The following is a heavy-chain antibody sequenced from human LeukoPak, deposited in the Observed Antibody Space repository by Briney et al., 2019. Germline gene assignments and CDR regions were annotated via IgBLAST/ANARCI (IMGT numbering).Heavy chain of an antibody. Sequence: PGGSLRLSCAASGFTFTNYWMNWVRQAPGKGLEWVANIKPDGSDKYYVDSVKGRFTISRDNAKNSVYLQINSQRAEDTAVYYCARLLAWGQGTLVTVSS. V-gene: IGHV3-7*02. J-gene: IGHJ5*02. CDR1: GFTFTNYW. CDR2: IKPDGSDK. D-gene: IGHD2/OR15-2a*01. CDR3: ARLLA.